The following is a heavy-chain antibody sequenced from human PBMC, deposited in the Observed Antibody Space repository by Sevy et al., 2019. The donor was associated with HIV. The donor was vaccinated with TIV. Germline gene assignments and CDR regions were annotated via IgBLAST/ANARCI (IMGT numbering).Heavy chain of an antibody. CDR2: ISNDGSNK. V-gene: IGHV3-30-3*01. J-gene: IGHJ4*02. CDR3: ARGYYYDSSGYYPHYFDY. Sequence: GGSLRLSCAASGFTFTDYAMHWVRQAPGKGLEWVAVISNDGSNKYYADSVKGRFTISRDNSKNTRYLQMNSLRVEETGVYYCARGYYYDSSGYYPHYFDYWGQGALVTVSS. D-gene: IGHD3-22*01. CDR1: GFTFTDYA.